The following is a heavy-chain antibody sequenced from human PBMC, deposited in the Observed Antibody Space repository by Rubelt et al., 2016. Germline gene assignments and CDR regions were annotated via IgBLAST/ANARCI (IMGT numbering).Heavy chain of an antibody. V-gene: IGHV4-59*08. Sequence: QVQLQESGPGLVKASETLSLTCTVSGGSISSYCWSWIRQPPGKGPEWIGYIHYSGSTNYNPSLKSRVTILVDTSKNQFSLKLSSVTAADTAVYYCARRGVSGYVDSWGQGTLVTVSS. J-gene: IGHJ4*02. CDR3: ARRGVSGYVDS. D-gene: IGHD3-10*01. CDR1: GGSISSYC. CDR2: IHYSGST.